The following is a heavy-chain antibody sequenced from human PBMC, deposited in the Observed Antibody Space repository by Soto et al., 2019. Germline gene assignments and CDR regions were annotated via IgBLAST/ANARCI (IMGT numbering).Heavy chain of an antibody. Sequence: ETLSLTCAVYGGSFSGYCWSWIRQPPGKGLEWIGEINHSGRTNYNPSLKSRVTISVDTSKSQFSLKLSSVTAADTAVYYCARGRKYYDFWSGYSHPRYYFNYWGQGTLVTVSS. CDR2: INHSGRT. V-gene: IGHV4-34*01. CDR1: GGSFSGYC. CDR3: ARGRKYYDFWSGYSHPRYYFNY. D-gene: IGHD3-3*01. J-gene: IGHJ4*02.